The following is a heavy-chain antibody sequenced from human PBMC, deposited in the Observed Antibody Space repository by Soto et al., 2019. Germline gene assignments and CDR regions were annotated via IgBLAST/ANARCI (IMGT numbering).Heavy chain of an antibody. V-gene: IGHV6-1*01. Sequence: SQTLSLTCAISGYSVSSNRATWNWFRQSPSRGLEWLGRTYYRSKWYHDYAVSLNGRGTINPDTSQNQFSLHLTSVTPEDTAVYYCGRLVGNSWIDYWGQGTLVTVSS. CDR3: GRLVGNSWIDY. D-gene: IGHD6-13*01. CDR2: TYYRSKWYH. CDR1: GYSVSSNRAT. J-gene: IGHJ4*02.